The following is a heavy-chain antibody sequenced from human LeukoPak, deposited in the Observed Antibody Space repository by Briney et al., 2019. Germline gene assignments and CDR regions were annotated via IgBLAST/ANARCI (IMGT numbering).Heavy chain of an antibody. CDR2: INSDGSSR. V-gene: IGHV3-74*01. J-gene: IGHJ4*02. CDR3: ARDLGGDRTFDN. CDR1: GFTFSSYW. D-gene: IGHD2-21*02. Sequence: PGGSLRLSCAASGFTFSSYWMHWVRQAPEKGRVWVSRINSDGSSRSYADSVKGRFTISRDNAKNTLYLQMNSLRAEDTAVYYCARDLGGDRTFDNWGQGTLVTVSS.